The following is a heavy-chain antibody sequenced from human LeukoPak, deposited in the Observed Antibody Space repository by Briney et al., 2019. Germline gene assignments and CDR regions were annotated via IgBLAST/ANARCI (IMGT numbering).Heavy chain of an antibody. CDR2: IYPGDSNT. CDR3: ASYYYDSSGYYYVG. CDR1: GYSFTTYC. J-gene: IGHJ4*02. V-gene: IGHV5-51*01. Sequence: GESLKISCKGSGYSFTTYCIAWVRQMPGKGLEWMGIIYPGDSNTRYSPSFQGQVTISADKSISTAYLHWRSLKASDTAMYYCASYYYDSSGYYYVGWGQGTLVTVSS. D-gene: IGHD3-22*01.